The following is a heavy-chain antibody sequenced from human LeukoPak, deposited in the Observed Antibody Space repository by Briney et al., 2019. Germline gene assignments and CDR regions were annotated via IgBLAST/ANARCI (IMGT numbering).Heavy chain of an antibody. J-gene: IGHJ4*02. D-gene: IGHD1-26*01. Sequence: GGSLRLSCAASGFTFSSYGMHWVRQAPGKGLEWVAVISYDGSNKYYADSVKGRFTISRDNAKNSLYLQMNSLRAEDTAVYYCATLGNWGQGTLVTVSS. V-gene: IGHV3-30*03. CDR1: GFTFSSYG. CDR2: ISYDGSNK. CDR3: ATLGN.